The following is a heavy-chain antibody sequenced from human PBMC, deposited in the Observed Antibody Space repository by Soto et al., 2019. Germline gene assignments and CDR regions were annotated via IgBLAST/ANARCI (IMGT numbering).Heavy chain of an antibody. CDR2: IYHSGSA. CDR3: ARYNAASGTYYFDY. CDR1: GDSVSSRFW. J-gene: IGHJ4*02. V-gene: IGHV4-4*02. Sequence: QVELQESGPGLVKPSGTLSLTCAVSGDSVSSRFWWSWVRQSPGKGLEWIGEIYHSGSANYNPSLKSRVTMSVDNSKNQFSRKLNSVTAADTAVYYCARYNAASGTYYFDYWGQGTLVTVSS. D-gene: IGHD6-13*01.